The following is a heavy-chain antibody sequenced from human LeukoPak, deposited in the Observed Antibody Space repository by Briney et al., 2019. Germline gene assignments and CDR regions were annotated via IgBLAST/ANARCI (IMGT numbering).Heavy chain of an antibody. J-gene: IGHJ5*02. Sequence: PGGSLRLSCAASGFTFSNYWMSWIRQPPGKGLEWIGEINHSGSTNYNPSLKSRVTISVDTSKNQFSLKLSSVTAADTAVYYCARSPDYGDYGANWFDPWGQGTLVTVSS. CDR1: GFTFSNYW. V-gene: IGHV4-34*01. CDR3: ARSPDYGDYGANWFDP. CDR2: INHSGST. D-gene: IGHD4-17*01.